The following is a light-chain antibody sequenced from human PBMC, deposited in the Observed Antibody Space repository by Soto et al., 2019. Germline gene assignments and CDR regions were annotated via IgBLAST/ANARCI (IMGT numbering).Light chain of an antibody. CDR2: GAS. Sequence: EIGMAQSPATLSVSPGERATLSCRASQSVSSKLAWYQQKPGQAPRLLIYGASTRATGVPARFSGRGSGTEFTLTISSLQSEDFAVYYCQQHLGRHTFGQGTKVDIK. CDR1: QSVSSK. J-gene: IGKJ1*01. CDR3: QQHLGRHT. V-gene: IGKV3-15*01.